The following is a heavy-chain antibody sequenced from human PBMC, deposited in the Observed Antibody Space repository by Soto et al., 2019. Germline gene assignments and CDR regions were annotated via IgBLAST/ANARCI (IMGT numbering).Heavy chain of an antibody. CDR3: ARQDYDSSGYFTPFDY. CDR1: GGTFSSYA. CDR2: IIPIFGTA. V-gene: IGHV1-69*13. J-gene: IGHJ4*02. D-gene: IGHD3-22*01. Sequence: AASVKVSCKASGGTFSSYAISWVRQAPGQGLEWMGGIIPIFGTANYAQKFQGRVTITADESTSTAYMELSSLRSEDTAVYYCARQDYDSSGYFTPFDYWGQGTLVTVSS.